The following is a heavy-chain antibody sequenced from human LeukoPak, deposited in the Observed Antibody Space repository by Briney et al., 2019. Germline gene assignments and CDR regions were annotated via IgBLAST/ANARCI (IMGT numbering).Heavy chain of an antibody. V-gene: IGHV1-46*01. CDR1: GYTFTRYY. D-gene: IGHD6-13*01. CDR2: INPSNNT. Sequence: ASVKVSCKASGYTFTRYYMHWVRQAPGQGLEWMGIINPSNNTDYAQKFQGRVTMTRDTSTSTVYMGLSSLRSEDTAVYYCARESIAPVVPFDYWGQGTLVTVSS. CDR3: ARESIAPVVPFDY. J-gene: IGHJ4*02.